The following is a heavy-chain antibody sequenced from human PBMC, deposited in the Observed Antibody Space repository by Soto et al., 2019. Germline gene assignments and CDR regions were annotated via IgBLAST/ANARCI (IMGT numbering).Heavy chain of an antibody. Sequence: QLQLQESGPGLVKPSETLSLTCTVSGGSISSSSYYWGWIRQPPGKGLEWIVSIYYSGSTYYDPSLKSRVTISVDKSKNQFSLKLSSVTAADTAVDYCARRGYYDISAFDIWGQGTMVTVSS. CDR1: GGSISSSSYY. CDR3: ARRGYYDISAFDI. V-gene: IGHV4-39*01. CDR2: IYYSGST. D-gene: IGHD3-22*01. J-gene: IGHJ3*02.